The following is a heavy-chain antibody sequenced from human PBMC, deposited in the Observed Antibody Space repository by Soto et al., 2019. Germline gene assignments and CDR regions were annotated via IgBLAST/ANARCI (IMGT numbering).Heavy chain of an antibody. CDR3: AREWPVAGRDALDI. J-gene: IGHJ3*02. CDR1: GFSLRNYV. D-gene: IGHD6-19*01. Sequence: QVQLVQSGPEVKKPGASVKVSCKASGFSLRNYVITWVRQAPGEGLEWMGWISDYNGNTNYAQKLEGRVTMTTDTSTSTAYMELSSLRSDDTAIYFCAREWPVAGRDALDIWGQGTVVTVSS. CDR2: ISDYNGNT. V-gene: IGHV1-18*01.